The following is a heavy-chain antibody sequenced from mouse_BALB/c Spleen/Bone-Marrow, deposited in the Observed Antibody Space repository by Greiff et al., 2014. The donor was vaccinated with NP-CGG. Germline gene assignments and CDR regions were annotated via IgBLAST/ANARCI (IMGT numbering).Heavy chain of an antibody. J-gene: IGHJ4*01. Sequence: EVQVVESGGGLVKPGGSLKLSCAASGFTFSDYYMYWVRQTPEKRLEWVATISDGGTYTFYPDSVKGRFTISRDNAKNNLYLQMSSLQSEVTAMYYCTRSGKRYGAMDYWGQGTSVTVSS. D-gene: IGHD2-10*02. CDR3: TRSGKRYGAMDY. CDR2: ISDGGTYT. V-gene: IGHV5-4*02. CDR1: GFTFSDYY.